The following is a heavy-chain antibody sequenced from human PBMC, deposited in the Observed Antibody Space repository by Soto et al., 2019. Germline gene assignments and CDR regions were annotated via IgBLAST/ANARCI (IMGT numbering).Heavy chain of an antibody. D-gene: IGHD3-10*01. CDR3: ARVNGAMVRGGIWRKRLGGAFDI. CDR2: IYHSGST. CDR1: GGSISSGGYS. Sequence: PSETLSLTCAVSGGSISSGGYSWSWIRQPPGKGLEWIGYIYHSGSTYYNPSLKSRVTISVDRSKNQFSLKLSSVTAADTAVYYCARVNGAMVRGGIWRKRLGGAFDIWAKGQWSPSPQ. V-gene: IGHV4-30-2*01. J-gene: IGHJ3*02.